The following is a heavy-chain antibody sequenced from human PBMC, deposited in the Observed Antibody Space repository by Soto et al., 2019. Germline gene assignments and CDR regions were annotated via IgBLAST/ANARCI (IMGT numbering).Heavy chain of an antibody. V-gene: IGHV4-59*01. J-gene: IGHJ4*02. CDR2: ISDSGST. CDR3: ARAPLDYDYVWGSYRYLGYFDY. CDR1: GGATMGHFY. D-gene: IGHD3-16*02. Sequence: SQTLSLTYTVSGGATMGHFYWSWVRQSPGKALEWLGYISDSGSTNYNPSLKSRVTISVDTSKNQFSLKLSSVTAADTAVYYCARAPLDYDYVWGSYRYLGYFDYWGQGTLVTVSS.